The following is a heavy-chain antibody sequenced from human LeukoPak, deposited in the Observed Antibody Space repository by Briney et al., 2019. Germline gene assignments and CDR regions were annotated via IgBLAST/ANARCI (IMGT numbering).Heavy chain of an antibody. J-gene: IGHJ4*02. CDR1: GFTVSSNY. CDR3: VRNGHSGNYDPGYFDF. V-gene: IGHV3-53*01. D-gene: IGHD4-11*01. Sequence: PGGSLRLSCAASGFTVSSNYMSWVRQAPGKGLEWVSVIYSGGSTYYADSVKGRFTISRDNSKNTLYLQMNSLRAEDTAVYYCVRNGHSGNYDPGYFDFWGQGTLVTVSS. CDR2: IYSGGST.